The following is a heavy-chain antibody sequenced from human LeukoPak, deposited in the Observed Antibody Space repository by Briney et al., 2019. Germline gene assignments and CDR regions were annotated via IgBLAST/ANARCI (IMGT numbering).Heavy chain of an antibody. V-gene: IGHV4-59*01. CDR1: GGYITNNY. J-gene: IGHJ6*03. Sequence: PSETLSLTCTISGGYITNNYWGWIRQPPGKGLEWIGYIYYSGGTNYNPSLKSRVTISVDTSKNQFSLKLSSVTAADTAVYYCARGLERRPSYYYYYYMDVWGKGTTVTISS. CDR2: IYYSGGT. CDR3: ARGLERRPSYYYYYYMDV. D-gene: IGHD1-1*01.